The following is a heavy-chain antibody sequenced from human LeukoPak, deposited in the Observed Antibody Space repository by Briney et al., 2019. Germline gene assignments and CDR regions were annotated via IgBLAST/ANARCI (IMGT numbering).Heavy chain of an antibody. Sequence: PSETLSLTCTVSGGSISSSSYYWGWIRQPPGKGREWIGSIYYSGSTYYNPSRKSRATITVDTSKNQFSRKLSSVTAAVTAVYYFASESSSWYADAFDIWGQGTMVTVSS. D-gene: IGHD6-13*01. CDR1: GGSISSSSYY. CDR2: IYYSGST. CDR3: ASESSSWYADAFDI. V-gene: IGHV4-39*01. J-gene: IGHJ3*02.